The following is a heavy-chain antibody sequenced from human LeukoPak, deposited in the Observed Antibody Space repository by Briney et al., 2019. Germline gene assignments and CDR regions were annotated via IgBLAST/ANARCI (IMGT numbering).Heavy chain of an antibody. CDR3: ASLTESSMYQLLPFDY. V-gene: IGHV4-39*01. D-gene: IGHD2-2*01. CDR2: IYYSGST. Sequence: SETLSLTCTVSGGSISSSSYYWGWIRQPPGKGLEWIGSIYYSGSTYYNPSLKSRVTISVDTSKNQFSLKLSSVTAADTAVYYCASLTESSMYQLLPFDYWGQGTLVTVSS. J-gene: IGHJ4*02. CDR1: GGSISSSSYY.